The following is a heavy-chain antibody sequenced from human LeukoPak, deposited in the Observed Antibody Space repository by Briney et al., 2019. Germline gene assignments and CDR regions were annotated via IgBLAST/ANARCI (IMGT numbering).Heavy chain of an antibody. D-gene: IGHD2-15*01. CDR1: GGSISSSNW. Sequence: SGTLSLTCAVSGGSISSSNWWSWVRQPPGKGLEWIGEIYHSGSTNYNPSLKSRVTISVDESKNQFSLKLSSVTAADTAVYYCARVWVAAAVFDAFDIWGQGTMVTVSS. CDR2: IYHSGST. V-gene: IGHV4-4*02. J-gene: IGHJ3*02. CDR3: ARVWVAAAVFDAFDI.